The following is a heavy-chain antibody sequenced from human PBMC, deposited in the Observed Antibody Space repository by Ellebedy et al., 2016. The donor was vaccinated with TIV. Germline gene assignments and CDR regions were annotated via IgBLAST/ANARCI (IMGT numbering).Heavy chain of an antibody. V-gene: IGHV3-30*03. CDR3: ARVAQLWLVYYGMDV. Sequence: GGSLRLSCAASGFTFSSYGMHWVRQAPGKGLEWVAVISYDGSNKYYADSVKGRFTISRDNSKNTLYLQMNSLRAEDTAVYYCARVAQLWLVYYGMDVWGQGTTVTVSS. CDR2: ISYDGSNK. CDR1: GFTFSSYG. D-gene: IGHD5-18*01. J-gene: IGHJ6*02.